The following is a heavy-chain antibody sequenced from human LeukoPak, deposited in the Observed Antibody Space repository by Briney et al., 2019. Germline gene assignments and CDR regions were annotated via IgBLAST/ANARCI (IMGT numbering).Heavy chain of an antibody. Sequence: PSETLSLTCTVSGDSISSTDYYWDWIRQPPGKALEWIGDINYRGGTYYKSSLKSRVTMSLDTSKNQLYLRLNSVTAADTGVYYCARHIRANTWFDSWGQGTLVTVSS. CDR1: GDSISSTDYY. D-gene: IGHD1-14*01. V-gene: IGHV4-39*01. CDR2: INYRGGT. J-gene: IGHJ5*01. CDR3: ARHIRANTWFDS.